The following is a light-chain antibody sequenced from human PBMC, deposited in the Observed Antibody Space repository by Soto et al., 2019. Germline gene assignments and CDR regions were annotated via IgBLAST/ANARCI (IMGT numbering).Light chain of an antibody. V-gene: IGLV2-11*01. CDR3: CSYAGSYTHYV. J-gene: IGLJ1*01. CDR1: SSDVGGYNY. CDR2: DVS. Sequence: QSALTQPRSVSGSPGQSITISCIETSSDVGGYNYVSWYRQHPGKAPKLMIYDVSKRPSGVPDRFSGSKSGNTASLTISGLQAQDEADYHCCSYAGSYTHYVFGTGTKVTVL.